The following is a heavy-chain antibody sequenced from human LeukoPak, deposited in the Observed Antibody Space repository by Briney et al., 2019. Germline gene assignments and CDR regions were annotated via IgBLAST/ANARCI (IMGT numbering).Heavy chain of an antibody. CDR3: ARHSSSWYHFDY. CDR1: GGSISSYY. Sequence: NTSETLSLTCTVSGGSISSYYWGWIRQPPGKGLEWIGSIYYSGSTYYNPSLKSRVTISVDTSKNQFSLKLSSVTAADTAVYYCARHSSSWYHFDYWGQGTLVTVSS. CDR2: IYYSGST. D-gene: IGHD6-13*01. V-gene: IGHV4-39*01. J-gene: IGHJ4*02.